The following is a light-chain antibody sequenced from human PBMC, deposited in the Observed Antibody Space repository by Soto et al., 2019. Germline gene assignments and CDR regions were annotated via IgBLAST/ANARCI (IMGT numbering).Light chain of an antibody. CDR2: AAS. V-gene: IGKV3-15*01. J-gene: IGKJ1*01. CDR1: QSVSSN. CDR3: QQYNYWPPWT. Sequence: EIVMTQSPATLSVSPGERATLSCRASQSVSSNLAWYQQKPGQAPRLLIYAASTRATGIPARFSGSGSGIEFTLTISSLQSEDFVVYYCQQYNYWPPWTFGQGTKVEIK.